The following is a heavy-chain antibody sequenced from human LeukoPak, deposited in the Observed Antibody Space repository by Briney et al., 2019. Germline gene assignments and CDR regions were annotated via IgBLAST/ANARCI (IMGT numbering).Heavy chain of an antibody. CDR2: IRYDGGQT. J-gene: IGHJ3*01. D-gene: IGHD2-15*01. CDR1: GFSFNREW. Sequence: SGGSLRLSCAASGFSFNREWMAWVRQAPGKGLEWVATIRYDGGQTMYLDSVRGRFTISRDNARSSLYLQMNSPRVEDTAVYYCARYNDIAVGDSFDVWGQGTKVTVSS. V-gene: IGHV3-7*01. CDR3: ARYNDIAVGDSFDV.